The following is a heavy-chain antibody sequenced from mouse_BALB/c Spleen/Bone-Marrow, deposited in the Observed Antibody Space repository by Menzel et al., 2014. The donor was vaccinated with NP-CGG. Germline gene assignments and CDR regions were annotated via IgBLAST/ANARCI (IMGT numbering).Heavy chain of an antibody. CDR1: GYTFTDYY. J-gene: IGHJ3*01. D-gene: IGHD2-2*01. Sequence: LVESGAELARPGASVKLSCKASGYTFTDYYINWVKQRTGQGLEWIGEIYPGSGNTYYNEKFKGKATLTADKSSSTAYMQLSSLTSEDSAVYFCARSRGYAWFAYWGQGTLVTVSA. CDR2: IYPGSGNT. V-gene: IGHV1-77*01. CDR3: ARSRGYAWFAY.